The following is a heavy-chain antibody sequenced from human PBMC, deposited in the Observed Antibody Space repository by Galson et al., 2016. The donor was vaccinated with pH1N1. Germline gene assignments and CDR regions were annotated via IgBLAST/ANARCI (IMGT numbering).Heavy chain of an antibody. V-gene: IGHV5-51*03. CDR3: ARQYAFGDYRGDAFDI. Sequence: QSGAEVKKPGESLKISCKASGYRFTSYWIAWVRQVPGKGLEWVGIVNPGGSTIRYSPPFHGQVTISSDKSIHTAYLQWISLKASDTATYYCARQYAFGDYRGDAFDIWGQGTMVIVSS. CDR1: GYRFTSYW. J-gene: IGHJ3*02. D-gene: IGHD4-17*01. CDR2: VNPGGSTI.